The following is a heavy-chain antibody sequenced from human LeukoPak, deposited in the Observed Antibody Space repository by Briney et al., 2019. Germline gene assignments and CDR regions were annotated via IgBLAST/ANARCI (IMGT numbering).Heavy chain of an antibody. V-gene: IGHV3-23*01. CDR2: ISGSGGST. J-gene: IGHJ4*02. CDR3: AKDREYSYGPAYFDY. Sequence: GGSLRLSCAASGFTFSSYAMSWVRQAPGKGLEWVPAISGSGGSTYYAASVKGRFTISRDNSKNTLYLQMNSLRAEDTAVYYCAKDREYSYGPAYFDYWGQGTLVTVSS. CDR1: GFTFSSYA. D-gene: IGHD5-18*01.